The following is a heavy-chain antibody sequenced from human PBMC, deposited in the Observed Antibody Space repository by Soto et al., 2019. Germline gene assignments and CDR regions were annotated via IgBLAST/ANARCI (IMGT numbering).Heavy chain of an antibody. J-gene: IGHJ4*02. D-gene: IGHD2-8*02. CDR3: ARDKITGLFDY. Sequence: QLKLQQWGAGLLKPSETLSLTCAVYGGSFSGYYWTWIRQPTGKGLEWLGEINHSGSTNYNPSLKSRVTISVDTSKNQFSLKLTSVTAADTDVYYCARDKITGLFDYWGQGTLVTVSS. V-gene: IGHV4-34*01. CDR1: GGSFSGYY. CDR2: INHSGST.